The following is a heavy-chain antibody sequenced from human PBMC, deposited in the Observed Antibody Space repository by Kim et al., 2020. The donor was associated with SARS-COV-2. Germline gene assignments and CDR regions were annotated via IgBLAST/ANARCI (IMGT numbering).Heavy chain of an antibody. CDR3: AIGFSDRGYNYYYMDV. J-gene: IGHJ6*02. V-gene: IGHV3-48*02. Sequence: DSVKGRFTNSRDDAKKSLYRQMNSLRDEDTAVYYCAIGFSDRGYNYYYMDVWGQGTTVTVSS.